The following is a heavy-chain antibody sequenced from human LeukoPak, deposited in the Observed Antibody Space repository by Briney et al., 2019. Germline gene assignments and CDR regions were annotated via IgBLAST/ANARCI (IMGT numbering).Heavy chain of an antibody. J-gene: IGHJ4*02. CDR3: ARGHRVLDY. Sequence: PGGSLRLSCAASGFTFSSYAMHWVRQAPGKGLEWVAVISYDGSNKYYADSVKGRFTISRDNSKNTLYLQMSSLRAEDTAVYYCARGHRVLDYWGQGTLVTVSS. CDR2: ISYDGSNK. CDR1: GFTFSSYA. D-gene: IGHD4/OR15-4a*01. V-gene: IGHV3-30*04.